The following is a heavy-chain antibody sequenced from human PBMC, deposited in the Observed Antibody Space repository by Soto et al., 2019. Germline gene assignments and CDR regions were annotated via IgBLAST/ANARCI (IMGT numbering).Heavy chain of an antibody. V-gene: IGHV1-58*01. CDR2: IVVGSGNT. J-gene: IGHJ4*02. Sequence: QMPLVQSGPEVKKPGTSVKVSCKASGFTFTSSAVQWVRQARGQRLEWIGWIVVGSGNTNYAQKFQERVTITRDMSTSTAYMELSSLRSEDTAVYYCAALGWFGEFYYFDYWGQGTPVTVSS. CDR1: GFTFTSSA. CDR3: AALGWFGEFYYFDY. D-gene: IGHD3-10*01.